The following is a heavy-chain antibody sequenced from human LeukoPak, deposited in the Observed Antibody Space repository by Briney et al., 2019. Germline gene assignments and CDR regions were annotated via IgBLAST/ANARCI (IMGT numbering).Heavy chain of an antibody. CDR3: AKPYGDYYFDY. CDR1: GFTFSSYG. V-gene: IGHV3-30*18. Sequence: GRSLRLSCAASGFTFSSYGMHWVRQAPGKGLEWVAVISYDGSNKYYADSVKGRFTISRDNSKNTLYLQMNSLRAEDTAVYYCAKPYGDYYFDYWGQGTLVTVSS. J-gene: IGHJ4*02. D-gene: IGHD4-17*01. CDR2: ISYDGSNK.